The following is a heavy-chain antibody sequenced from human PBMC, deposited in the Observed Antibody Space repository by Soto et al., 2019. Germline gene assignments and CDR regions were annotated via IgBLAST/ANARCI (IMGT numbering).Heavy chain of an antibody. CDR2: IWYDGSNK. J-gene: IGHJ4*02. D-gene: IGHD6-25*01. CDR1: GFTFSSYG. V-gene: IGHV3-33*01. Sequence: QVQLVESGGGVVQPGRSLRLSCAASGFTFSSYGMHWVRQAPGKGLEWVAVIWYDGSNKYYADSVKGRFTISRDNSKNTLYLQMNSLRAEDTAVYYCARSANKAGASYWGQGTLVTVSS. CDR3: ARSANKAGASY.